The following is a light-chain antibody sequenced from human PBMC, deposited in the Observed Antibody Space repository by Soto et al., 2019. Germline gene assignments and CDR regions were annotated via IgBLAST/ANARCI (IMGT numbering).Light chain of an antibody. CDR2: AAS. V-gene: IGKV3-15*01. CDR1: QSVSSS. Sequence: EVVLTQSPGTLSLSPGERATLSCRASQSVSSSQLTWFQQKPGQAPRLLIYAASNRATGIPARFSGSGSGTEFTLTISSLQSEDFAVYYCQQYNDWPPRHTFGQGTKLEIK. J-gene: IGKJ2*01. CDR3: QQYNDWPPRHT.